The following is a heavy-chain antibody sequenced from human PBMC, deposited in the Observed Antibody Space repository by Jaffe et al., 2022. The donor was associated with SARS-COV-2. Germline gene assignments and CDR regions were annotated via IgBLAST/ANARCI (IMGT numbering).Heavy chain of an antibody. CDR2: ISYDGSNK. CDR3: ARGGYSSGWYLDAFDI. V-gene: IGHV3-30-3*01. D-gene: IGHD6-19*01. CDR1: GFTFSSYA. J-gene: IGHJ3*02. Sequence: QVQLVESGGGVVQPGRSLRLSCAASGFTFSSYAMHWVRQAPGKGLEWVAVISYDGSNKYYADSVKGRFTISRDNSKNTLYLQMNSLRAEDTAVYYCARGGYSSGWYLDAFDIWGQGTMVTVSS.